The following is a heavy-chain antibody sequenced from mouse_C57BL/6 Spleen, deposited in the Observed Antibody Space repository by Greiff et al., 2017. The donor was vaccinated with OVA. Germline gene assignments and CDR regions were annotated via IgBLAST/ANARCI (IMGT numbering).Heavy chain of an antibody. J-gene: IGHJ1*03. CDR2: IDPEDGET. V-gene: IGHV14-2*01. CDR3: ARPINLSWDVWYFDV. CDR1: GFNIKDYY. Sequence: EVQLQQSGAELVKPGASVKLSCTASGFNIKDYYMHWVKQRTEQGLEWIGRIDPEDGETTYAPKFQGKATITADTSSNTAYLQLSSLTAEDTAVYYCARPINLSWDVWYFDVWGTGTTVTVSS. D-gene: IGHD4-1*01.